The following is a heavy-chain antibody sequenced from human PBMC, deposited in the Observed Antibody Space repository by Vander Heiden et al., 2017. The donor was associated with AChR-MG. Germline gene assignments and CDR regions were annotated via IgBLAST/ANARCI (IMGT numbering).Heavy chain of an antibody. V-gene: IGHV3-23*01. CDR2: VSGNGYRT. Sequence: QLLESGGDLVQPGGSLRLSCAASGDTFNNFKNSAMSWVRQAPGKGLEWVSTVSGNGYRTHYVDSVKGRFTISRDNSKNTLYLQMNSLRVEDSAVYFCARDPRHCSDGVCVDPTPSLPFDLWGHGTLVTVSS. D-gene: IGHD2-8*02. J-gene: IGHJ4*01. CDR3: ARDPRHCSDGVCVDPTPSLPFDL. CDR1: GDTFNNFKNSA.